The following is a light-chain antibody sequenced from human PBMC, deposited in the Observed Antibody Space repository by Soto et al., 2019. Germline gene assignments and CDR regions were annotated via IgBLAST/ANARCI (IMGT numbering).Light chain of an antibody. J-gene: IGKJ5*01. V-gene: IGKV1-9*01. CDR2: AAS. CDR3: QQLNSYSIT. CDR1: QGISSY. Sequence: DFQLTQSPSFLSASVGDRVTITCRASQGISSYLAWYQQKPGKAPKLLIYAASTLQSGVPSRFSGSGSGTEFTLTISSLQPEDFATYYCQQLNSYSITFGQGTRLEIK.